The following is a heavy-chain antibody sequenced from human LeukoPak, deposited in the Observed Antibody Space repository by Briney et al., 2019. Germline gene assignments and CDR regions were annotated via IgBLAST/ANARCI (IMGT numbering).Heavy chain of an antibody. D-gene: IGHD4-17*01. V-gene: IGHV3-53*01. CDR1: GFTVSSNY. J-gene: IGHJ2*01. Sequence: GGSLRLSCAASGFTVSSNYTSWVRQAPGKGLEWVSVIYSGGSTYYADSVKGRFTISRDNSKNTLYLQMNSLRAEDTAVYYCARALAVYGDYVGYFDLWGRGTLVTVSS. CDR3: ARALAVYGDYVGYFDL. CDR2: IYSGGST.